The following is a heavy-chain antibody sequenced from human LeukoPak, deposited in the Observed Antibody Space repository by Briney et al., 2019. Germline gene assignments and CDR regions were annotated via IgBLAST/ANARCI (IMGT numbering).Heavy chain of an antibody. CDR2: IVVGSGNT. J-gene: IGHJ5*02. CDR1: GFTFTSSA. D-gene: IGHD3-10*01. Sequence: GTSVKVSCKASGFTFTSSAIQWVRQARGQRLEWIGWIVVGSGNTNYAQKFQERVTISRDMSTSTAYMELSSLRSEDTAVYYCAADYRNYYGSGSYLPDWFDPWGQGTLVTVSS. V-gene: IGHV1-58*02. CDR3: AADYRNYYGSGSYLPDWFDP.